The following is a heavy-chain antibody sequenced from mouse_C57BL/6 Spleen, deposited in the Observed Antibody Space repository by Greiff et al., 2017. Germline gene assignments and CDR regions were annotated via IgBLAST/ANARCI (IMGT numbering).Heavy chain of an antibody. V-gene: IGHV1-62-2*01. CDR1: GYTFTEYT. Sequence: QVQLQQSGAELVKPGASVKLSCKASGYTFTEYTIHWVKQRSGQGLEWIGWFYPGSGSIKYNEKFKDKATLTADKSSSTVYMELSRLTSEDSAFYFCARHEEGSNYDGSSYERFDVWGTGTTVTVSS. J-gene: IGHJ1*03. CDR2: FYPGSGSI. CDR3: ARHEEGSNYDGSSYERFDV. D-gene: IGHD1-1*01.